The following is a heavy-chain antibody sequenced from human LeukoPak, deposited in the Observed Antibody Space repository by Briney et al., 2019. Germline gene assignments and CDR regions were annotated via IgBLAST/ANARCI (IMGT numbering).Heavy chain of an antibody. V-gene: IGHV3-23*01. D-gene: IGHD3-16*01. CDR2: IGGSGAST. CDR3: ARGLSWFDP. Sequence: GGSLRLSCAVSGFTFSIYAMSWVRQAPGKGLEWVSVIGGSGASTYYADSVKGRFTISRDNSKNSLYLQMNSLRAEDTAVYYCARGLSWFDPWGQGTLVTVSS. J-gene: IGHJ5*02. CDR1: GFTFSIYA.